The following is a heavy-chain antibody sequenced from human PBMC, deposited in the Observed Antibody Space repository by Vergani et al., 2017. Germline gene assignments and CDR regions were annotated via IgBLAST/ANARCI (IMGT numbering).Heavy chain of an antibody. V-gene: IGHV3-30*03. CDR3: ATDYGGVDAFDI. J-gene: IGHJ3*02. CDR1: GFTFSSYG. Sequence: QVQLVESGGGVVQPGRSLRLSCAASGFTFSSYGMHWVRQAPGKGLEWVAVISYDGSNKYYADSVKGRLTISRDNSKNTLYLQMNNLRAEDTAVYYCATDYGGVDAFDIWGQGTMVTVSS. D-gene: IGHD4-23*01. CDR2: ISYDGSNK.